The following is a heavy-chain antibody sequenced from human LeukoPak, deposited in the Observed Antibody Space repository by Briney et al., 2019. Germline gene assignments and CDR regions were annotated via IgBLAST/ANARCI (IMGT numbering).Heavy chain of an antibody. D-gene: IGHD1-26*01. V-gene: IGHV3-15*01. CDR2: IKSRNRGETV. J-gene: IGHJ4*02. CDR1: GFTFSDAW. CDR3: TTDGSTTLSNTFDY. Sequence: GGSLRLSCAASGFTFSDAWMNWVRLAPGKGLEWVGRIKSRNRGETVDYAAPVKGRFTISRDDTKTTVYLQMNSLKTEDTAIYYCTTDGSTTLSNTFDYWGQGTLVTVSS.